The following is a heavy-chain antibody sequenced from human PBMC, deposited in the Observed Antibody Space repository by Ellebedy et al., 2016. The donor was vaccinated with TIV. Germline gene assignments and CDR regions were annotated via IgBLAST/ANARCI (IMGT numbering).Heavy chain of an antibody. CDR1: GGTFSSYA. Sequence: ASVKVSXXASGGTFSSYAISWVRQAPGQGLEWMGWINAGNGNTKYSQKFQGRVTITRDTSASTAYMELSSLRSEDTAVYYCARDSCAVGAPWCSPHFDYWGQGTLVTVSS. D-gene: IGHD1-26*01. CDR3: ARDSCAVGAPWCSPHFDY. J-gene: IGHJ4*02. CDR2: INAGNGNT. V-gene: IGHV1-3*01.